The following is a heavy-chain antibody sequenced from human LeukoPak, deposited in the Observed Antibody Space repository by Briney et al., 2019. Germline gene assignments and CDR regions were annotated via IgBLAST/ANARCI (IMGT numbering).Heavy chain of an antibody. CDR1: GFTFSSYA. CDR2: ISSSSSYI. J-gene: IGHJ3*02. Sequence: GGSLRLSCAASGFTFSSYAMSWVRQAPGKGLEWVSSISSSSSYIYYADSVKGRFTISRDNAKNSLYLQMNSLRAEDTAVYYCARDDVVLHYDSFEGAIDIWGQGTMVTVSS. D-gene: IGHD3-22*01. V-gene: IGHV3-21*01. CDR3: ARDDVVLHYDSFEGAIDI.